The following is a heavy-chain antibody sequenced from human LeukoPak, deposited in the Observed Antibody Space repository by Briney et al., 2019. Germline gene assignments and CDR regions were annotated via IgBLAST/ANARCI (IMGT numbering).Heavy chain of an antibody. D-gene: IGHD6-19*01. V-gene: IGHV1-2*02. J-gene: IGHJ4*02. Sequence: ASVKVSCKASGYKFTGYFMHWVRQAPGQGLEWMGWINPNSGGTNYAQNFQARVTMTRDTSISTAYMELSRLRSDDTAVYYCARGGGIAVADDFDFWGQGTLVTVSS. CDR3: ARGGGIAVADDFDF. CDR2: INPNSGGT. CDR1: GYKFTGYF.